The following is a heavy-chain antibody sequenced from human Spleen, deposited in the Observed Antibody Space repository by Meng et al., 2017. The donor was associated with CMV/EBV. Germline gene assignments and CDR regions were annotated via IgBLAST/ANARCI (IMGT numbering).Heavy chain of an antibody. D-gene: IGHD6-6*01. Sequence: GESLKISCAASGFTFSNAWMSWVRQAPGKGLEWVGRIKSKTDGGTTDYAAPVKGRFTISRDDSKNTLYLQMNSLRAEDTAVYYCARVGAARPPYYNYGMDVWGQGTTVTVSS. CDR1: GFTFSNAW. V-gene: IGHV3-15*01. CDR3: ARVGAARPPYYNYGMDV. CDR2: IKSKTDGGTT. J-gene: IGHJ6*02.